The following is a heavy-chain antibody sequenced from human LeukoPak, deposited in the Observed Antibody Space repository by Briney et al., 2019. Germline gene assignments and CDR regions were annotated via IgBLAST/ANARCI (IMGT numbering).Heavy chain of an antibody. CDR1: GYTLTELS. J-gene: IGHJ4*02. D-gene: IGHD3-22*01. Sequence: GASVNVSCKVSGYTLTELSMHWVRQAPGKGLEWMGGFDPEDGETIYAQKFQGRVTMTEDTSTDTAYMELSSLRSEDTAVYYCATDPYDSSGYYYGHWGQGTLVTVSS. V-gene: IGHV1-24*01. CDR3: ATDPYDSSGYYYGH. CDR2: FDPEDGET.